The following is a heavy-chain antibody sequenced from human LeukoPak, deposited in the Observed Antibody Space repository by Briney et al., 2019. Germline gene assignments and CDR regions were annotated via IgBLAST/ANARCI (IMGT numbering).Heavy chain of an antibody. Sequence: GSLRLSCAASGFTFSSYAMSWVRQAPGKGLEWIGYIYYSGSTNYNPSLKSRVTISVDTSKNQFSLKLSSVTAADTAVYYCARGATIFGYMDVWGKGTTVTVSS. CDR1: GFTFSSYA. CDR3: ARGATIFGYMDV. CDR2: IYYSGST. J-gene: IGHJ6*03. V-gene: IGHV4-59*01. D-gene: IGHD3-3*01.